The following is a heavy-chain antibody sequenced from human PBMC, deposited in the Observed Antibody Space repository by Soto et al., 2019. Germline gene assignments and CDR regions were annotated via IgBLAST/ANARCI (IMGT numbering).Heavy chain of an antibody. J-gene: IGHJ5*02. Sequence: GESLKISCKGSGYSFTSYWIGWVRQMPGKGLEWMGIIYPGDSDTRYSPSFQGQVTISADKSISTAYLQWSSLKASDTAMYYCARIDCSGGSCYPTENWFDPWGQGTLVTVSS. CDR1: GYSFTSYW. D-gene: IGHD2-15*01. CDR2: IYPGDSDT. CDR3: ARIDCSGGSCYPTENWFDP. V-gene: IGHV5-51*01.